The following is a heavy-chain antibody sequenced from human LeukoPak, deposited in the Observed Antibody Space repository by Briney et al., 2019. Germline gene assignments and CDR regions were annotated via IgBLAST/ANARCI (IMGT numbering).Heavy chain of an antibody. CDR1: GYTFTSYA. V-gene: IGHV1-3*01. CDR2: INAGNGNT. Sequence: VASVKVSCKASGYTFTSYAMHWVRQAPGQRLEWMGWINAGNGNTKYSQKFQGRVTITRDTSASTAYMELSSLRSEDTAVYYCARGSEWELLSCDYWGQGTLVTVSS. D-gene: IGHD1-26*01. J-gene: IGHJ4*02. CDR3: ARGSEWELLSCDY.